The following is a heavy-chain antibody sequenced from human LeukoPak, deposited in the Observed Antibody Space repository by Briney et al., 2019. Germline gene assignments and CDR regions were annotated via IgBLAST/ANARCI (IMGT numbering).Heavy chain of an antibody. Sequence: SETLSLTCAVYGGSFSGYYWSWIRQPPGKGLEWIGEINHSGSTNYNPSLKSRVTISVDTSKNQFSLKLSSVTAADTAVYYCARIYSYGKNIWDAFDIWGQGTMVTVSS. J-gene: IGHJ3*02. CDR1: GGSFSGYY. CDR2: INHSGST. D-gene: IGHD5-18*01. V-gene: IGHV4-34*01. CDR3: ARIYSYGKNIWDAFDI.